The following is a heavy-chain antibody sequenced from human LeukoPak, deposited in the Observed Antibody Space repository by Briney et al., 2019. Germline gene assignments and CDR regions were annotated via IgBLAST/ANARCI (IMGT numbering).Heavy chain of an antibody. CDR2: IHHDGNNK. Sequence: GGSLRLSCAASGFKFTTYGMHWVRQAPGKGLEWVAVIHHDGNNKYYADSVKGRFTISRDNSKNTVYLQMNSLKTEDTAVYYCTTDPILRFLEWLPGDYYYGMDVWGQGTTVTVSS. J-gene: IGHJ6*02. CDR3: TTDPILRFLEWLPGDYYYGMDV. D-gene: IGHD3-3*01. CDR1: GFKFTTYG. V-gene: IGHV3-30*02.